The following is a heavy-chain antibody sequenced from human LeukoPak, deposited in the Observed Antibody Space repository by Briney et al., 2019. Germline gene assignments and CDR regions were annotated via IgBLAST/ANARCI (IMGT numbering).Heavy chain of an antibody. Sequence: PGGSLRLSCAASGFTFSSYAMSWVRQAPGKGLEWVAVISYDGSNKYYADSVKGRFTISRDNSKNTLYLQMNSLRAEDTAVYYCARSIIAARLYYYYMDVWGKGTTVTVSS. J-gene: IGHJ6*03. V-gene: IGHV3-30*04. D-gene: IGHD6-6*01. CDR3: ARSIIAARLYYYYMDV. CDR2: ISYDGSNK. CDR1: GFTFSSYA.